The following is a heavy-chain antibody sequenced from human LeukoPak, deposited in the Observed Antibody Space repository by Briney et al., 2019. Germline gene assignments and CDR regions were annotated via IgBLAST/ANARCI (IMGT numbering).Heavy chain of an antibody. CDR3: ARRASQRWLQLSAHLDY. D-gene: IGHD5-24*01. Sequence: SETLSLTCTVSGGSISSYYWSWIRQPPGKGLEWIGYIYYSGSTNYNPSLKSRVTISVDTSKNQFSLKLSSVTAADTAVYYCARRASQRWLQLSAHLDYWGQGTLVTVPS. V-gene: IGHV4-59*12. CDR1: GGSISSYY. CDR2: IYYSGST. J-gene: IGHJ4*02.